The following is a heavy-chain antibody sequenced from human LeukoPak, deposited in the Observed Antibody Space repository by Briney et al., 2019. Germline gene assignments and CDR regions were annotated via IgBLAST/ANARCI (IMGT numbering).Heavy chain of an antibody. J-gene: IGHJ4*02. CDR3: ARQKWELLSDVFDY. V-gene: IGHV4-39*01. D-gene: IGHD1-26*01. Sequence: PSETLSLTCTVSGGSISSSSYYWGWIRQPPGKGLEWIGSIYYSGSTYYNPSLKSRVTISVDTSKNQFSLKLSSVTAADTAVYYCARQKWELLSDVFDYWGQGTLVTVSS. CDR1: GGSISSSSYY. CDR2: IYYSGST.